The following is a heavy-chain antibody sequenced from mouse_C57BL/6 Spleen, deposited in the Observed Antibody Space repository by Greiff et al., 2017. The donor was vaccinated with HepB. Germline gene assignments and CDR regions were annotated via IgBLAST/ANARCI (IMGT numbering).Heavy chain of an antibody. D-gene: IGHD1-1*01. J-gene: IGHJ3*01. CDR3: ASIYYYGSSYFAY. CDR2: IYPGDGDT. Sequence: QVQLQQSGPELVKPGASVKISCKASGYAFSSSWMNWVKQRPGKGLEWIGRIYPGDGDTNYNGKFKSKATLTADKSSSTAYMQLSSLTSADSAVYFCASIYYYGSSYFAYWGQGTLVTVSA. CDR1: GYAFSSSW. V-gene: IGHV1-82*01.